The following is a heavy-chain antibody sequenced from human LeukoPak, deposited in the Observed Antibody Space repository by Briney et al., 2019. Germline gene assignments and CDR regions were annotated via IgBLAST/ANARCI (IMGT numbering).Heavy chain of an antibody. CDR3: ARGTYYYGSGSYGDWFDP. J-gene: IGHJ5*02. V-gene: IGHV1-8*03. Sequence: ASVKVSCKASGYTFTSYDINWVRQATGQGLEWMGWMNPNSGNTGYAQKFQGRVTITRNTSISTAYMELSSLRSEDTAVYYCARGTYYYGSGSYGDWFDPWGQGTLVTVSS. CDR2: MNPNSGNT. D-gene: IGHD3-10*01. CDR1: GYTFTSYD.